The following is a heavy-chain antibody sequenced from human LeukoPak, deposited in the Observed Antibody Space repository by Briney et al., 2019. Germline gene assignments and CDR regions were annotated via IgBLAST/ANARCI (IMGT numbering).Heavy chain of an antibody. Sequence: SETLSLTCTVSGGSISSYYWSWIRQPPGKGLEWNGYIYYSGSTNYNPSLKSRVTISVDTSKNQFSLKLSSVTAADTAVYYCASMPTYYYGSGSLGWFDPWGQGTLVTVSS. D-gene: IGHD3-10*01. CDR3: ASMPTYYYGSGSLGWFDP. J-gene: IGHJ5*02. CDR2: IYYSGST. V-gene: IGHV4-59*01. CDR1: GGSISSYY.